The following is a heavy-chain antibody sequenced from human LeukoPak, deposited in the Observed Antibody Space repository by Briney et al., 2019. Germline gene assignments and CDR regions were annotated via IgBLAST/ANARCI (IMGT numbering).Heavy chain of an antibody. Sequence: PGESLRLSCAASGFTFDDYARHWVRQAPGKGLEWVSPITWYGDSTYYADSVKGRFTMSRDNSKNSLYLQMNSLRTEDTALYYCAKGLRLGELSLYRPFDYWGQGTLVTVSS. V-gene: IGHV3-43*02. CDR2: ITWYGDST. D-gene: IGHD3-16*02. CDR1: GFTFDDYA. J-gene: IGHJ4*02. CDR3: AKGLRLGELSLYRPFDY.